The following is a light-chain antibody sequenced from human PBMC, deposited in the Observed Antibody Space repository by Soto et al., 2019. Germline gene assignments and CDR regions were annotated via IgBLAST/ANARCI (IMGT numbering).Light chain of an antibody. Sequence: DIQMTQGPSSVSACVADTVTITCRASQGISTWLAWYQQKPGRAPHLLSFGESNLQSGVPSRFSGSGSGTQFTLTISNLQPEDFATYYCHQTDTFVSLTFGQGTRVE. V-gene: IGKV1D-12*01. CDR1: QGISTW. CDR3: HQTDTFVSLT. J-gene: IGKJ5*01. CDR2: GES.